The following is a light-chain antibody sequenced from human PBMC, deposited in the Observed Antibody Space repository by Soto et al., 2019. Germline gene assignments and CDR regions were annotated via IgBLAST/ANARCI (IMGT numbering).Light chain of an antibody. CDR3: QQRSNWPIT. V-gene: IGKV3D-20*02. Sequence: EIVLTQSPGTLSLSPGERATLSCRASQSVSSSYLAWYQQKPGQAPRLLIYGASNRATGTPARFSGSGSGTDFTLTISSLEPEDFAVYYCQQRSNWPITFGQGTRLEIK. CDR1: QSVSSSY. J-gene: IGKJ5*01. CDR2: GAS.